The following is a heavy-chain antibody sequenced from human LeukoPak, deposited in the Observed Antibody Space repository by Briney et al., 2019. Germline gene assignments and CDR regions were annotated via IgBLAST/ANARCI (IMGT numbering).Heavy chain of an antibody. CDR3: ARDHYDSSGYPG. D-gene: IGHD3-22*01. J-gene: IGHJ4*02. Sequence: SETLSLTCTVSGGAISSYYWSWIRQPPGKGLEWIGYIYYSGSTNYNPSLKSRVTISVDTSKNQFSLKLSSVTAADTAVYYCARDHYDSSGYPGWGQGTLVTVSS. V-gene: IGHV4-59*01. CDR1: GGAISSYY. CDR2: IYYSGST.